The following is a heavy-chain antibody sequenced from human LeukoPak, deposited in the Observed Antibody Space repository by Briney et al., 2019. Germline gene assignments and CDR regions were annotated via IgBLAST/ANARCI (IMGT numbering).Heavy chain of an antibody. D-gene: IGHD6-13*01. CDR1: GFTFSSYG. Sequence: GGSLRPSCAASGFTFSSYGMSWVRQAPGKGLEWVSAISGSGGSTYYADSVKGRFTISRDNSKNTLYLQMNSLRAEDTAVYYCAKGSSLVGPPLYYYYYMDVWGKGTTVTISS. CDR3: AKGSSLVGPPLYYYYYMDV. J-gene: IGHJ6*03. V-gene: IGHV3-23*01. CDR2: ISGSGGST.